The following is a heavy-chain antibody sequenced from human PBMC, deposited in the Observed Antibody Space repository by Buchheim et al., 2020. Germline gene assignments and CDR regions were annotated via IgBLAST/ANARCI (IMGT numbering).Heavy chain of an antibody. J-gene: IGHJ4*02. CDR1: GFTFSSYG. CDR3: ARDRWGDYSYGELDY. Sequence: QVQLVESGGGVVQPGRSLRLSCAASGFTFSSYGMHWVRQAPGQGLEWVAVIWYDGSNKYYADSVKGRFTISRDNSKNTLYLQMNSLRAEDTAVYYCARDRWGDYSYGELDYWGQGTL. CDR2: IWYDGSNK. V-gene: IGHV3-33*01. D-gene: IGHD5-18*01.